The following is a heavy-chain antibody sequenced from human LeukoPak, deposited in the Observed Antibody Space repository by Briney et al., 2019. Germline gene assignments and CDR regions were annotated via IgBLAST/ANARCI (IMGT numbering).Heavy chain of an antibody. D-gene: IGHD3-10*01. V-gene: IGHV7-4-1*02. J-gene: IGHJ3*02. CDR1: GYTFTSYA. CDR3: ARDLSVLRTDALDI. Sequence: ASVKVSCKASGYTFTSYAMNWVRQAPGQGLEWMGWINTNTGNPTYAQGFTGRFVFSLDTSVSTAYLQISSLKAEDTAVYYCARDLSVLRTDALDIWGQGTMVTVSS. CDR2: INTNTGNP.